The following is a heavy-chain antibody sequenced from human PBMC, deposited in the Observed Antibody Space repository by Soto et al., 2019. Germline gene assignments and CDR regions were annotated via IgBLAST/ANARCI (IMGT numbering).Heavy chain of an antibody. V-gene: IGHV1-18*01. CDR2: ISAYNGNT. D-gene: IGHD2-15*01. CDR1: GYTFTSYG. J-gene: IGHJ5*02. Sequence: ASVKVSCKASGYTFTSYGISWVRQAPGQGLEWMGWISAYNGNTNYAQKLQGRVTMTTDTSTSTAYMELRSLRSDDTAVYYCARAQDIVVVVADNWFDPWGQGTLVTVSS. CDR3: ARAQDIVVVVADNWFDP.